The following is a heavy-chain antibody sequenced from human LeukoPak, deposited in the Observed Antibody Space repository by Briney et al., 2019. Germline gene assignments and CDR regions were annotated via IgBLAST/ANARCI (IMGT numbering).Heavy chain of an antibody. J-gene: IGHJ6*04. CDR3: ARDSDPHYYDSSGYLDV. CDR2: ISSSGSTI. Sequence: GGSLRLSCAASGFTFSNYYMSWIRQAPGKGLEWVSYISSSGSTIYYADSVKGRFTIFRDNDKNYLYLQINVLRAEDTAVYYCARDSDPHYYDSSGYLDVWGKGTTVTVSS. V-gene: IGHV3-11*04. D-gene: IGHD3-22*01. CDR1: GFTFSNYY.